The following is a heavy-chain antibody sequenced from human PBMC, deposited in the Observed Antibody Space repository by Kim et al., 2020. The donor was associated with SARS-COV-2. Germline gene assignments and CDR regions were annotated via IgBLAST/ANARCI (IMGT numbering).Heavy chain of an antibody. CDR3: ARQLVRGSWFDP. J-gene: IGHJ5*02. D-gene: IGHD6-13*01. Sequence: DAPKFQGRCTMTGDTSISTAYMELSRLRSDDTAVYYCARQLVRGSWFDPWGQGTLVTVSS. V-gene: IGHV1-2*02.